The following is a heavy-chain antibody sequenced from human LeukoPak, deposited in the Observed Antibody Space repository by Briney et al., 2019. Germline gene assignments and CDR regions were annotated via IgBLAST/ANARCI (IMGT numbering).Heavy chain of an antibody. CDR3: ARRPRGYTYGENYYYYYGMDV. Sequence: SETLSLTCTVSGGSISSSSYYWGWIRQPPGKGLEWIGSIYYSGSTYYNPSLKSRVTISVDTSKNQFSLKLSSVTAADTAVYYCARRPRGYTYGENYYYYYGMDVWGQGTTVTVSS. CDR1: GGSISSSSYY. D-gene: IGHD5-18*01. V-gene: IGHV4-39*07. CDR2: IYYSGST. J-gene: IGHJ6*02.